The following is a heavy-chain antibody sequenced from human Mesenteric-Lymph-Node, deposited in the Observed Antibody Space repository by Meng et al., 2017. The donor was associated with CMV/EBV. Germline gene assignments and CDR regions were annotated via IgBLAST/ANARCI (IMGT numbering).Heavy chain of an antibody. Sequence: GESLKISCAASGFTFDDYGMSWVRQAPGKGLEWVSGINWNGGSTGYADSVKGRFTISRDNSKNTLYLQMNSLRTEDTAVYYCAKETIPVTVVILDAFEIWGQGIMVTVSS. D-gene: IGHD2/OR15-2a*01. CDR3: AKETIPVTVVILDAFEI. CDR2: INWNGGST. J-gene: IGHJ3*02. CDR1: GFTFDDYG. V-gene: IGHV3-20*04.